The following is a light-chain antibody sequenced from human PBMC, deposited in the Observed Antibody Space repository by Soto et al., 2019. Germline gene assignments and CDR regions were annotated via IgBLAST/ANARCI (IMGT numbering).Light chain of an antibody. CDR1: TAYSTYA. CDR2: FNSDGSH. CDR3: QTWGTGVV. Sequence: QPVLTQSPSASASLGASVKLTCTLNTAYSTYAIAWHQQQPGKGPRLLMKFNSDGSHTKGDGIPDRFSGSRSGAERYLTISSLQSEDEADYYCQTWGTGVVFGGGTQLTVL. V-gene: IGLV4-69*01. J-gene: IGLJ2*01.